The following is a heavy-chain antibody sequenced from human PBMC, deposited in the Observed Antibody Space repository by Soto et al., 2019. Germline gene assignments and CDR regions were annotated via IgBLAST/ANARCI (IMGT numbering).Heavy chain of an antibody. Sequence: ASVKVSCKASGYTFTGYYIHWVRQAPGQGLEWMGWINPNNGDTNYARKLQGRVTMTRDTSTSTAYMEMSSLTFDDTAVYYCARHSGYDYAFDYWGQGTLVTVSS. CDR3: ARHSGYDYAFDY. V-gene: IGHV1-2*02. D-gene: IGHD5-12*01. J-gene: IGHJ4*02. CDR2: INPNNGDT. CDR1: GYTFTGYY.